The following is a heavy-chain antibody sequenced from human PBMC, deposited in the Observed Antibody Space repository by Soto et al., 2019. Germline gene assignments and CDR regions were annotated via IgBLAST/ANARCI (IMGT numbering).Heavy chain of an antibody. J-gene: IGHJ6*03. D-gene: IGHD3-3*01. CDR3: ARAPYYDFWSGYLEYYYYYYYMDV. CDR1: GFTVSSNY. Sequence: GGSLRLSCAASGFTVSSNYMSWVRQAPGKGLEWVSVIYSGGSTYYADSVKGRFTFSRDNSKNTLYLQMNSLRAEDTAVNYCARAPYYDFWSGYLEYYYYYYYMDVWGKGTTVTVSS. CDR2: IYSGGST. V-gene: IGHV3-66*01.